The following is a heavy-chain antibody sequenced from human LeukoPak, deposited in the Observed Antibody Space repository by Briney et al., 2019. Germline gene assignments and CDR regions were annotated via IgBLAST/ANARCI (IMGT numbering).Heavy chain of an antibody. CDR2: INQDGSEK. CDR3: VAEHYDFWSGSN. Sequence: GGSLRLSCAASGFTFSSYWMSWVRQAPGKGLEWVANINQDGSEKNFVDSVKGRFTISRDNAKNSLYLQMNSLRAEDTAVYYCVAEHYDFWSGSNGGQGPLVTVSS. CDR1: GFTFSSYW. J-gene: IGHJ4*02. V-gene: IGHV3-7*01. D-gene: IGHD3-3*01.